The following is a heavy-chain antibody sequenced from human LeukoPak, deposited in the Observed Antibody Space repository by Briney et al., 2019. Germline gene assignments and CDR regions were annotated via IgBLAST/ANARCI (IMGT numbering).Heavy chain of an antibody. V-gene: IGHV2-70*04. CDR3: ARIGGSETR. CDR1: GLSLSTSGMR. Sequence: SGPTLVNPTQTLTLTCTFSGLSLSTSGMRVSWIRQPPGKALEWLARIHCDDDKFYSTSLKTRLTISKDTSKNQVVLTMTNMDPVDTATYYCARIGGSETRWGQGTLVTVSS. J-gene: IGHJ4*02. D-gene: IGHD3-16*01. CDR2: IHCDDDK.